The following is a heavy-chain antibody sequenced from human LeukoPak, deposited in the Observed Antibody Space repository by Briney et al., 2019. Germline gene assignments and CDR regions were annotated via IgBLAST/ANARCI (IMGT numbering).Heavy chain of an antibody. CDR2: IKQDGSEK. CDR3: ASPFLEWFDSAFDI. D-gene: IGHD3-3*01. CDR1: GFTFSTYW. V-gene: IGHV3-7*01. Sequence: PGGSVRLSCAASGFTFSTYWISWVRQAPGKGLEWVANIKQDGSEKYYVDSVKGRFTISRDNAKNSLYLQMNSLRAEDTAVYYCASPFLEWFDSAFDIWGQGTMVTVSS. J-gene: IGHJ3*02.